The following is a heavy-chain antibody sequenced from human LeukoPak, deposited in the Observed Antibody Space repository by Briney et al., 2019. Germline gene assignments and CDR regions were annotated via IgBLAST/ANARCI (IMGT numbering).Heavy chain of an antibody. CDR1: GGSISSYY. CDR2: INHSGST. V-gene: IGHV4-34*01. CDR3: ARRALRAAFDI. D-gene: IGHD3-16*01. J-gene: IGHJ3*02. Sequence: SETLSLTCTVSGGSISSYYWSWIRQPPGKGLEWIGEINHSGSTNYNPSLKSRVTISVDTSKNQFSLKLSSVTAADTAVYYCARRALRAAFDIWGQGTMVTVSS.